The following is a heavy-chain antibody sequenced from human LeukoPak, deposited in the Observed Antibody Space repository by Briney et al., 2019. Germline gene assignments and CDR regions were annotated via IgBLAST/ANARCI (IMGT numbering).Heavy chain of an antibody. D-gene: IGHD2-15*01. V-gene: IGHV1-46*01. CDR2: INPRGGST. Sequence: SVHVSCKASGYTFIDYYIQWVRQAPGQGLEWMGTINPRGGSTRHAQRFQGRVTMTRDTSTSTLYMELSSLTSEDTAVYYCARKFGGSGYYFDYWGQGTLVTVSS. J-gene: IGHJ4*02. CDR3: ARKFGGSGYYFDY. CDR1: GYTFIDYY.